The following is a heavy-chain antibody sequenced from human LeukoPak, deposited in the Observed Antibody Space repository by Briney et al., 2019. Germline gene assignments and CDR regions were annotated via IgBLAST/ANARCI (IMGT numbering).Heavy chain of an antibody. Sequence: SETLSLTCTVSGGFISSYYWSWIRQPPGKGLEWIGYIYYSGSTNYNPSLKSRVTISVDTSKNQFSLKLSSVTAADTAVYYCARDYYDILTGDPYGMDVWGKGTTVTVSS. CDR2: IYYSGST. CDR1: GGFISSYY. D-gene: IGHD3-9*01. J-gene: IGHJ6*04. V-gene: IGHV4-59*01. CDR3: ARDYYDILTGDPYGMDV.